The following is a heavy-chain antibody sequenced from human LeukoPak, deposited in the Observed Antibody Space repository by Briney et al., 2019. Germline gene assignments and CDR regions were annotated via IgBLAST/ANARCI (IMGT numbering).Heavy chain of an antibody. V-gene: IGHV3-23*01. CDR3: AKVRGSSGYSYYFDY. CDR2: LSGSGGST. J-gene: IGHJ4*02. Sequence: GGSLRLSCAASGFTFSSYAMTWVRQAPGKGLEWVSTLSGSGGSTYYADSVKGRFTISRDNSKNTLYLHMSSLRAEDTAVYYCAKVRGSSGYSYYFDYWGQGTLVTVPS. CDR1: GFTFSSYA. D-gene: IGHD3-22*01.